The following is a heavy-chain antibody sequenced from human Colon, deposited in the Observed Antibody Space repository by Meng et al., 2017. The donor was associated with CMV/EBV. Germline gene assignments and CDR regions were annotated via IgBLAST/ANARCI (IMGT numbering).Heavy chain of an antibody. CDR2: ISSSGSSI. CDR1: GFTFSDYY. Sequence: GGSLRLSCAASGFTFSDYYMTWIRQAPGKGLEWVSYISSSGSSIYYADSVRGRFTISRDNAKNSLSLQMNSLRAEDTAVYYCARSNMGQWLVRDRYFDHWGQGMLVTVSS. D-gene: IGHD6-19*01. V-gene: IGHV3-11*01. J-gene: IGHJ4*02. CDR3: ARSNMGQWLVRDRYFDH.